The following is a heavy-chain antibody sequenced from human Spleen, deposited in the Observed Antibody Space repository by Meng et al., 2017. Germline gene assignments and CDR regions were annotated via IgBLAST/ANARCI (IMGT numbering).Heavy chain of an antibody. D-gene: IGHD2-21*01. CDR2: TDTYGTTT. V-gene: IGHV3-74*01. CDR3: VRDLVGRYDS. CDR1: GFTFSSSW. Sequence: VQLVESGGGLVQPGGSLRLSCAASGFTFSSSWMHWVRHAPGKGLVWVSRTDTYGTTTNYADSVQGRFTIFRDNAQDTLYLQMNSLTVEDTAVYYCVRDLVGRYDSWGPGTLVTVSS. J-gene: IGHJ4*02.